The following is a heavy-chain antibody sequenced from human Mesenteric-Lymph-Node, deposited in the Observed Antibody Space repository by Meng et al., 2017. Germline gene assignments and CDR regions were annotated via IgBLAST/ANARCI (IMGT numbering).Heavy chain of an antibody. CDR2: IIPIFGTA. V-gene: IGHV1-69*05. CDR3: ARDDPWGGSSWPYFDY. J-gene: IGHJ4*02. D-gene: IGHD6-13*01. CDR1: GGTFSSYA. Sequence: SVKVSCKASGGTFSSYAISWVRQAPGQGLEWMGGIIPIFGTANYAQKFQGRVTMTTDTSTSTAYMELRSLRSDDTAVYYCARDDPWGGSSWPYFDYWGQGTLVTVSS.